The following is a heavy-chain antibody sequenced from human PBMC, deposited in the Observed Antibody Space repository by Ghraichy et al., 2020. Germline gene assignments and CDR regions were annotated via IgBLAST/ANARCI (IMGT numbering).Heavy chain of an antibody. D-gene: IGHD3-3*01. CDR2: GFYSGHT. CDR3: AAGSGWLDF. J-gene: IGHJ5*01. Sequence: ESLNISCTVSGGSITGYYWSWIRQPPGKGLECIGYGFYSGHTNYNPSLTSRVSISVDTSKNQFSLKVSSVTTADTAVYYCAAGSGWLDFWSQGTLVTVSS. V-gene: IGHV4-59*01. CDR1: GGSITGYY.